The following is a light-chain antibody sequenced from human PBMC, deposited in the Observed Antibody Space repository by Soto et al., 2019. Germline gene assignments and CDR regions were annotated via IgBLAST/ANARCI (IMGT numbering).Light chain of an antibody. V-gene: IGKV3-11*01. CDR1: QSVSGY. CDR3: QQRSNWPYLT. CDR2: DAS. J-gene: IGKJ4*01. Sequence: EIVLTQSPDPLSLSPGERAPLSCRASQSVSGYLGWYQQKPGQAPRLLVYDASNRAYGVPARFRGSGSGTNFTLTIASLEPDDFAVYYCQQRSNWPYLTFGGGTRV.